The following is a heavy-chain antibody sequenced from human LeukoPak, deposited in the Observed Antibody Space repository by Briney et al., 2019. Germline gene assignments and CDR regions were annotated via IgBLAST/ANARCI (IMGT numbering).Heavy chain of an antibody. CDR3: VRGAYSSSWLNFDY. D-gene: IGHD6-13*01. J-gene: IGHJ4*02. Sequence: GESLRLSCAASGFPFSTYWMSWVRQAPGKGLEWVALIPYDGSNKYYADSVKGRFTVSRDNSKNTLYLQMNSLRAEDTAVYYCVRGAYSSSWLNFDYWGQGTLVTVSS. CDR2: IPYDGSNK. V-gene: IGHV3-30*03. CDR1: GFPFSTYW.